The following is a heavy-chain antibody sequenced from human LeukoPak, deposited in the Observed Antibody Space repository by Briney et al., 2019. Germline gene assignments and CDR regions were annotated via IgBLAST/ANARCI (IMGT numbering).Heavy chain of an antibody. D-gene: IGHD5-18*01. J-gene: IGHJ4*02. CDR3: ARAWGYSPLGPYF. CDR1: GYTFTGYY. CDR2: FNPNNGGT. Sequence: PGGSLRLSCTASGYTFTGYYMQWVRQAPGQGLEWMGWFNPNNGGTNYAKKFQGRVTMTRDTSINTAYMDLTRLTSDDTAVYYCARAWGYSPLGPYFWGQGTLVTVSS. V-gene: IGHV1-2*02.